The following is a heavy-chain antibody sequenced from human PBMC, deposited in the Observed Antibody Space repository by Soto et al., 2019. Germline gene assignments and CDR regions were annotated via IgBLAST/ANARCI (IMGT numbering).Heavy chain of an antibody. CDR1: GGTFSSYT. J-gene: IGHJ2*01. D-gene: IGHD6-19*01. CDR3: ARSSVAEDWYFDL. V-gene: IGHV1-69*02. Sequence: QVQLVQSGAEVKKPGSSVKVSCKASGGTFSSYTISWVRQAPGQGLEWMGRIIPILGIANYAQKFQGRVTITADKYTSTAYMELSSLRSEDTAVYYCARSSVAEDWYFDLWGRGTLVTVSS. CDR2: IIPILGIA.